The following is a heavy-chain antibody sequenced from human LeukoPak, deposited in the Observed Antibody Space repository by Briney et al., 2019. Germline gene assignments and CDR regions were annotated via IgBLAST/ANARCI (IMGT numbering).Heavy chain of an antibody. CDR1: GGSISSSSYY. D-gene: IGHD1-1*01. J-gene: IGHJ6*03. CDR2: IYYSGST. CDR3: ARVQGGVWNYMDV. V-gene: IGHV4-39*07. Sequence: SETLSLTCTVSGGSISSSSYYWGWIRQPPGKGLEWIGSIYYSGSTYYNPSLKSRVTISVDTSKNQFSLKLSSVTAADTAVYYCARVQGGVWNYMDVWGKGTTVTVSS.